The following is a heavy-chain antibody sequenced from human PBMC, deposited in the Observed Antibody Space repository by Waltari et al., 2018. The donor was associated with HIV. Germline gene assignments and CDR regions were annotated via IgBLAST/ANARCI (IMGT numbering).Heavy chain of an antibody. Sequence: QVQLVQSEAEVKKPGASVKVSCRASGDTFSTYYIDWVRQVPGQGLEWMGRINPKSGTPFYEQKFQGRVTMTRDSSITTAYLELNGLRFDDTAIYYCARHPMSSATWYDLWGQGTLVTVSS. CDR1: GDTFSTYY. D-gene: IGHD2-15*01. J-gene: IGHJ4*02. CDR2: INPKSGTP. CDR3: ARHPMSSATWYDL. V-gene: IGHV1-2*06.